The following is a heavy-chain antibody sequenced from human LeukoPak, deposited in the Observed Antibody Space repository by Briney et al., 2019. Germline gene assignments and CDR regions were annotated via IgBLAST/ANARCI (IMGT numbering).Heavy chain of an antibody. J-gene: IGHJ4*02. CDR2: IFSSGST. Sequence: PSETLSLTCTVSGGSISGYYWSWIRQPPGKGLEWVGSIFSSGSTNYNPSFKSRVTISEDTSVNQFSLKLSSVTAADTAVYYCARHYYDRSDSYSFDYWGQGTLVTVSS. CDR3: ARHYYDRSDSYSFDY. CDR1: GGSISGYY. D-gene: IGHD3-22*01. V-gene: IGHV4-59*08.